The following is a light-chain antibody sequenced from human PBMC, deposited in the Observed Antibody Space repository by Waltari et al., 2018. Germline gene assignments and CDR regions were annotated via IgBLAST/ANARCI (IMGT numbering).Light chain of an antibody. J-gene: IGKJ4*01. V-gene: IGKV3-11*01. CDR3: QQRANWPPLS. CDR2: HAS. CDR1: QSVSTF. Sequence: EIVLTQSPATLSLSPGERATLSRRASQSVSTFLAWYQQKPGQAPRLLIYHASNRATGIPARFSGRGSGTNFTLTISSLEPEDFAVYYCQQRANWPPLSFGGGTRVEIK.